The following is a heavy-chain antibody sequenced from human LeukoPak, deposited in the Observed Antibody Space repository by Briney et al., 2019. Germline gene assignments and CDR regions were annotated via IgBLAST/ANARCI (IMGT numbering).Heavy chain of an antibody. J-gene: IGHJ4*02. CDR3: ARTYGDYVLFDY. V-gene: IGHV4-59*01. Sequence: SETLSLTCTVSGVSINSYYWSWIRQPPGKGLEWIGYIYYSGSTNYNPSLKSRVTISVDTSKNQFSLKLSSVTAADTAVYYCARTYGDYVLFDYWGQGTLVTVSS. D-gene: IGHD4-17*01. CDR2: IYYSGST. CDR1: GVSINSYY.